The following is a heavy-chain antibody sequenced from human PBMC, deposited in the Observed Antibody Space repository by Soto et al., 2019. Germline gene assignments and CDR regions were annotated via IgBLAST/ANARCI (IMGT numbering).Heavy chain of an antibody. D-gene: IGHD6-6*01. J-gene: IGHJ3*02. V-gene: IGHV3-15*01. CDR1: GFTFSNAW. CDR2: IKSKTDGGTT. CDR3: TTAPVEYSSSSDAFDI. Sequence: GGSLRLSCAASGFTFSNAWMSWVRQAPGKGLEWVGRIKSKTDGGTTDYAAPVKGRFTISRDNSRNTLYLQMNSLKTEDTAVYYCTTAPVEYSSSSDAFDIWGQGTMVTVSS.